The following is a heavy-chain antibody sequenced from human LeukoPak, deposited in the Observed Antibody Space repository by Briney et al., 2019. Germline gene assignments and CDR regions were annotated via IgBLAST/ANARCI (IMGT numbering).Heavy chain of an antibody. J-gene: IGHJ4*02. CDR2: IHPVDSET. V-gene: IGHV5-51*01. Sequence: GESLKISCKGPGYTFTSYWIGWVRQMPGKGLEWMGIIHPVDSETTSSPSFQGQAAISADKSISTAFVQWSSLKASDTAMYYCARRRPYSTSLYYFDYWGQGTLVTVSS. D-gene: IGHD6-13*01. CDR1: GYTFTSYW. CDR3: ARRRPYSTSLYYFDY.